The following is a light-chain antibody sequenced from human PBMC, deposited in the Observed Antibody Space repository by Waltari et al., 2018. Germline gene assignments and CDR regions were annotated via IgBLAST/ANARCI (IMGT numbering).Light chain of an antibody. CDR3: SSFTSSTTGI. J-gene: IGLJ2*01. Sequence: SALTQPDSVSGSPGQSITISCSGISSDSGAYEYVSWYQQHPGKAPEVIIYDVINRPVGVSDRFSGSKSGSSASLTISGLQAEDEADYYCSSFTSSTTGIFGGGTKLTVL. V-gene: IGLV2-14*03. CDR1: SSDSGAYEY. CDR2: DVI.